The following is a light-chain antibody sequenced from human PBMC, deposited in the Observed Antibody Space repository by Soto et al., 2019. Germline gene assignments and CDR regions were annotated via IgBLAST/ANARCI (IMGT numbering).Light chain of an antibody. V-gene: IGKV3-11*01. Sequence: EIVLTQSPATLSLSPGERATLSCRASQSVSSYLAWYQQKPGQAPRLLIYDASNRATCIPARFSGSGSGTDFTLTISSLEPEDFAVYYCQQRPTFGQGTRLEIK. CDR1: QSVSSY. J-gene: IGKJ5*01. CDR3: QQRPT. CDR2: DAS.